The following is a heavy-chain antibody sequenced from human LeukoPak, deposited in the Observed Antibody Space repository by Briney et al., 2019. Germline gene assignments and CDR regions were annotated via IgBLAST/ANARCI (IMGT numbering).Heavy chain of an antibody. J-gene: IGHJ4*02. CDR2: IYYSGST. V-gene: IGHV4-59*08. D-gene: IGHD3-10*01. Sequence: PSETLSLTCTVSGGSISSYYWSWIRQPPGEGLEWIGYIYYSGSTNYNPSLESRVTISVDTSNNQFSLKLSSGTAADTAVYYCASMVRGAALDYWGQGTLVTVSS. CDR1: GGSISSYY. CDR3: ASMVRGAALDY.